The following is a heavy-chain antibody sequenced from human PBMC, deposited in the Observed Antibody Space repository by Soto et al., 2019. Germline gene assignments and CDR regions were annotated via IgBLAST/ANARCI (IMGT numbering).Heavy chain of an antibody. CDR3: GRDRQGGGWFDVFDI. CDR1: GFTVSSNY. D-gene: IGHD2-15*01. Sequence: PGGSLRLSCAASGFTVSSNYMSWVRQAPGKGLEWVSVIFTGGSTYYADSVKGRFTISRHSSMNTVYLQMDSLRAEDTAVYYCGRDRQGGGWFDVFDIGGQGTMVTVS. CDR2: IFTGGST. J-gene: IGHJ3*02. V-gene: IGHV3-53*04.